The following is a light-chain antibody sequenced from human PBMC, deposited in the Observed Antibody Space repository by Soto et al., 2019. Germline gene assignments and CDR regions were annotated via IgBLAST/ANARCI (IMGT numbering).Light chain of an antibody. Sequence: EIVLTHSPGTLSLPPWEIATLSCRASQSISSSYLAWYQQKPGQAPRLLIYGASSRATGIPDRFSGSGSGTDFTLTIRRLEPEDFAVYYCQQYGSSPGTFGQGTKVDI. V-gene: IGKV3-20*01. CDR2: GAS. CDR1: QSISSSY. CDR3: QQYGSSPGT. J-gene: IGKJ1*01.